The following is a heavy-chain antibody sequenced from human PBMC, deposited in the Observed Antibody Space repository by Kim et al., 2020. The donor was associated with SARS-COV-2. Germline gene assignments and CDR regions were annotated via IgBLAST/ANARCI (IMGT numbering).Heavy chain of an antibody. V-gene: IGHV3-23*03. Sequence: VKGRFTISRDNSKNTLYLQMNSLRAEDTAVYYCAKGDRYYDSSGGYGMDVWGQGTTVTVSS. D-gene: IGHD3-22*01. J-gene: IGHJ6*02. CDR3: AKGDRYYDSSGGYGMDV.